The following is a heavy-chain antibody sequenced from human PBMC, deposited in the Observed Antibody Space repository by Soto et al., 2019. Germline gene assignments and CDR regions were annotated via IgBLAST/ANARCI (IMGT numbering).Heavy chain of an antibody. V-gene: IGHV4-59*01. CDR1: GGSISENY. J-gene: IGHJ4*02. CDR2: MSYSGSS. D-gene: IGHD1-1*01. CDR3: ARGNSRGTSSPIGY. Sequence: QIQLQESGPGLVKPSETLSLTCTVSGGSISENYWSWVRQPPGKGLEWIGYMSYSGSSSYKPSLKSRVTISLDTPKNQFSLKLMSVTAADTAVYYCARGNSRGTSSPIGYWGQGTLVTVSS.